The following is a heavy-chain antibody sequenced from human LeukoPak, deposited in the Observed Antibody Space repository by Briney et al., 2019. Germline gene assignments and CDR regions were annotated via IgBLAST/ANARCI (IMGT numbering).Heavy chain of an antibody. CDR2: INWNGGST. Sequence: PGGSLRLSCAASGFTFDDYGMSWVRQAPGKGLEWVSGINWNGGSTGYADSVKGRFTISRDNAKNSLYLQMNSLRAEDTALYYCARLFRGSGTFIYYYYYMDVWGKGTTVTVSS. CDR1: GFTFDDYG. J-gene: IGHJ6*03. V-gene: IGHV3-20*04. CDR3: ARLFRGSGTFIYYYYYMDV. D-gene: IGHD3-10*01.